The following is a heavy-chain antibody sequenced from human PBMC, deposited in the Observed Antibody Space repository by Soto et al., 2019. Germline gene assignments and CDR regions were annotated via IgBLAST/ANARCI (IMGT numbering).Heavy chain of an antibody. V-gene: IGHV1-2*02. CDR2: IDPKSGGT. CDR3: ARVSVDVPE. D-gene: IGHD5-12*01. Sequence: QLVQSGAEVKKPGASVRVSCKTSGPTFIAYYIHWVRQAPGPRLEWMGWIDPKSGGTNYEQKFLGRVTMTRDTSINTAYMDLNRLTSDDTAVYYCARVSVDVPEWGQGTLITVSS. CDR1: GPTFIAYY. J-gene: IGHJ4*02.